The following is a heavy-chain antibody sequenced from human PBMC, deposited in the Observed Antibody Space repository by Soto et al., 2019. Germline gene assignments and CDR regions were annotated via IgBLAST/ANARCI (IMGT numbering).Heavy chain of an antibody. CDR2: INHSGST. D-gene: IGHD5-18*01. CDR1: GGSFSGYY. Sequence: QVQLQQWGAGLLKPSETLSLTCAVYGGSFSGYYWSWIRQPPGKGLEWIGEINHSGSTNYNPSLKSRVTISVDKSKNQFSLKLSSVTAADTAVYYCASDRRGYSYGSFDYWGQGTLVTVSS. J-gene: IGHJ4*02. V-gene: IGHV4-34*01. CDR3: ASDRRGYSYGSFDY.